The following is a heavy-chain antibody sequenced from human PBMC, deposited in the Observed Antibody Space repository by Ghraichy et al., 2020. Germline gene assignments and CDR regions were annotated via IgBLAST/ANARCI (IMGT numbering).Heavy chain of an antibody. V-gene: IGHV4-34*01. CDR3: ARGRRGRNTAMVPRYFDY. J-gene: IGHJ4*02. CDR2: INHSGST. D-gene: IGHD5-18*01. Sequence: SETLSLTCAVYGGSFSGYYWSWIRQPPGKGLEWIGEINHSGSTNYNPSLKSRVTISVDTSKNQFSLKLSSVTAADTAVYYCARGRRGRNTAMVPRYFDYWGQGTLVTVSS. CDR1: GGSFSGYY.